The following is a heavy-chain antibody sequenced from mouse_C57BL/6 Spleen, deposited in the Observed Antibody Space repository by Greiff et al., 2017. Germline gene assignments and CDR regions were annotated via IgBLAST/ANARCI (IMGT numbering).Heavy chain of an antibody. CDR1: GYTFTDYE. Sequence: VQLQQSGAELVRPGASVTLSCKASGYTFTDYEMHWVKQTPVHGLEWIGAIDPETGGTAYNQKFQCKGILTADKSSSTAYMELRSLTSEDAAIDYCTRRWDGWGYFDVGGTGTTVTVSS. CDR2: IDPETGGT. J-gene: IGHJ1*03. V-gene: IGHV1-15*01. D-gene: IGHD4-1*01. CDR3: TRRWDGWGYFDV.